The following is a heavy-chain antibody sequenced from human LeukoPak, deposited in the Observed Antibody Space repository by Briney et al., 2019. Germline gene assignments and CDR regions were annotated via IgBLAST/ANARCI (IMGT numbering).Heavy chain of an antibody. Sequence: ASVKVSCKASGYTFTSYYMHWVRQAPGQGLEWMGIINPSGGSTSYAQKFQGRVTMTRDMSTSTVYMELRGLRSDDTAMYYCARDCSGSHCYFDIWGQGTLVTVSS. V-gene: IGHV1-46*01. CDR1: GYTFTSYY. CDR2: INPSGGST. CDR3: ARDCSGSHCYFDI. J-gene: IGHJ4*02. D-gene: IGHD1-26*01.